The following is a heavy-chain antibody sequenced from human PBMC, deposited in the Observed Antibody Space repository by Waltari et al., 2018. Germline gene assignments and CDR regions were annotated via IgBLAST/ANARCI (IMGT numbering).Heavy chain of an antibody. Sequence: EVQWLGSGGGLVQPGGSLGLSWATCGCTFNKNAMSWVRQAPGKGLEWISGISGSCSSTYYAASVKGRFTISRDNLKNTINVQMDSLRVEDTAVYYCVRHQSVAGKAWFDPW. CDR3: VRHQSVAGKAWFDP. D-gene: IGHD6-19*01. J-gene: IGHJ5*02. V-gene: IGHV3-23*01. CDR2: ISGSCSST. CDR1: GCTFNKNA.